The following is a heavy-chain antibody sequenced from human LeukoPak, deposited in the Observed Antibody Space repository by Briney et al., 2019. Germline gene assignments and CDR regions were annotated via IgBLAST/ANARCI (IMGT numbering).Heavy chain of an antibody. Sequence: GGSLRLSCAASGFTFSSYSMSWVRQAPGKGLEWVSSISSSSSYIYYADSVKGRFTISRDNAKNSLYLQMNSLRAEDTAVYYCARDSGWYPVDYWGQGTLVTVSS. CDR3: ARDSGWYPVDY. CDR2: ISSSSSYI. J-gene: IGHJ4*02. D-gene: IGHD6-19*01. V-gene: IGHV3-21*01. CDR1: GFTFSSYS.